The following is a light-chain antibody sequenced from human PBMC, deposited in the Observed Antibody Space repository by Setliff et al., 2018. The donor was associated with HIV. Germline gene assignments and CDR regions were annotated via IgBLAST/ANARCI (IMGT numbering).Light chain of an antibody. CDR1: SSDVGSYNL. Sequence: LAQSASVSGSPGQSITISCTGTSSDVGSYNLVSWYQQHPGKAPKLMIYEGSKRPSGVSNRLSGSKSGSTASLTISGLQAEDEADYYCCSYAGSSTFVVFGGGTKVTVL. CDR3: CSYAGSSTFVV. CDR2: EGS. V-gene: IGLV2-23*03. J-gene: IGLJ2*01.